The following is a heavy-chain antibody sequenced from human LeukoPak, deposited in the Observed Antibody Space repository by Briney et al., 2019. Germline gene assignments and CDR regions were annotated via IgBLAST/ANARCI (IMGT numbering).Heavy chain of an antibody. V-gene: IGHV4-59*08. D-gene: IGHD6-19*01. CDR1: GGSISSYY. CDR2: IYYSGST. J-gene: IGHJ4*02. CDR3: ARHRYSSGWSDYDY. Sequence: SETLSLTCTVSGGSISSYYWTWIRQPPEKGLGWIGYIYYSGSTRYNPSLESRVTISVDTSKNQFSLKLSSVTAADTAVYYCARHRYSSGWSDYDYWGQGILVTVSS.